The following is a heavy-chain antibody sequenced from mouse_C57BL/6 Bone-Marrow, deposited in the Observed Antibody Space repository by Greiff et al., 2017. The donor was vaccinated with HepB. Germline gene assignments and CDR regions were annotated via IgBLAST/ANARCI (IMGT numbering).Heavy chain of an antibody. CDR3: ARRDYGSSYWYFDV. J-gene: IGHJ1*03. D-gene: IGHD1-1*01. CDR2: ISNLAYSI. Sequence: EVKLVESGGGLVQPGGSLKLSCAASGFTFSDYGMAWVRQAPRKGPEWVAFISNLAYSIYYADTVTGRFTISRENAKNTLYLDMSSLRSEDTAMYYCARRDYGSSYWYFDVWGTGTTVTVSS. V-gene: IGHV5-15*01. CDR1: GFTFSDYG.